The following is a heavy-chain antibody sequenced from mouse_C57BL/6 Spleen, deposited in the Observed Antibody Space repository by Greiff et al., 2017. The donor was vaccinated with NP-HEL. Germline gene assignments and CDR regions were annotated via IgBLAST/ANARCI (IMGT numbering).Heavy chain of an antibody. CDR2: INPNNGGT. Sequence: EVKLVESGPELVKPGASVKIPCKASGYTFTDYNMDWVKQSHGKSLEWIGDINPNNGGTIYNQKFKGKATLTVDKSSSTAYMELRSLTSEDTAVYYCARSSYYSNYAYAMDYWGQGTSVTVSS. CDR3: ARSSYYSNYAYAMDY. D-gene: IGHD2-5*01. V-gene: IGHV1-18*01. J-gene: IGHJ4*01. CDR1: GYTFTDYN.